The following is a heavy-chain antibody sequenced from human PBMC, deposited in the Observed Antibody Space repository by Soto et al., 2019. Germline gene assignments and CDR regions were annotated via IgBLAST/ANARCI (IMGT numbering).Heavy chain of an antibody. CDR3: AKDFGDTSPVGFDS. D-gene: IGHD2-21*02. V-gene: IGHV3-23*01. Sequence: EVQLLESGGGLVQPGGSLRLSCAASGFTFSNYAMSWVRQAPGKGLEWVSVISGSSVITYYADSVKGRFTISRDNSKNTLYLQMNSLRAEDTAVYYCAKDFGDTSPVGFDSWGQGTLVTVSS. CDR2: ISGSSVIT. CDR1: GFTFSNYA. J-gene: IGHJ4*02.